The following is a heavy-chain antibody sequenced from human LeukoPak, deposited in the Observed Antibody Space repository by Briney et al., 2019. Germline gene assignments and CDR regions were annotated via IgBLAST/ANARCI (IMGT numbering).Heavy chain of an antibody. CDR3: SKDISAGGLDV. V-gene: IGHV3-21*04. D-gene: IGHD3-16*02. J-gene: IGHJ6*02. Sequence: PGGSLRLSCAVSGFTFSSYSMNWVRQAPGKGLEWVSFFSSSGSYIYYADSVKGRFTIFRDNAKNSMYLQMNSLRIEDTALYYCSKDISAGGLDVWGPGTPVTVSS. CDR1: GFTFSSYS. CDR2: FSSSGSYI.